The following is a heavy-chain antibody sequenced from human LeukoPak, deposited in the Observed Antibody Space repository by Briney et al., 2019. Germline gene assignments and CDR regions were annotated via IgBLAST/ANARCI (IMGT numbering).Heavy chain of an antibody. CDR2: IYTSGST. J-gene: IGHJ4*02. V-gene: IGHV4-61*02. Sequence: PSQTLSLTCTVSGGSISSGSYYWSWIRQPAGKGLEWIGRIYTSGSTNYNPSLKSRVTISVDTSKNQSSLKLSSVTAADTAVYYCARVGYYGVVRIFDYWGQGTLVTVSS. CDR3: ARVGYYGVVRIFDY. CDR1: GGSISSGSYY. D-gene: IGHD3-10*01.